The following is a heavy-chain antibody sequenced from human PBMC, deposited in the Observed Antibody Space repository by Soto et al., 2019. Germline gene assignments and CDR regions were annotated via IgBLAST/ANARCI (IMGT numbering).Heavy chain of an antibody. V-gene: IGHV1-18*01. CDR3: ARDTPQGGNSYFDY. D-gene: IGHD2-21*01. CDR2: ISAYSDNT. CDR1: GYTFTNHG. J-gene: IGHJ4*02. Sequence: ASVKVSCKASGYTFTNHGISWVRQAPGQGLEWMGWISAYSDNTNYAQKLQGRVTMTTDTSTSTAYMELRSLRFDDTAIYYCARDTPQGGNSYFDYWGQGTLVTVSS.